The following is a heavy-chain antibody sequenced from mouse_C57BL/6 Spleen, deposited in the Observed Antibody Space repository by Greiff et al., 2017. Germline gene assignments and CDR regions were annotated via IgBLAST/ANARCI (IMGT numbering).Heavy chain of an antibody. V-gene: IGHV3-8*01. CDR2: ISYSGST. CDR1: GYSITSDY. J-gene: IGHJ4*01. Sequence: VQLKQSGPGLAKPSQTLSLTCSVTGYSITSDYWNWIRKFPGNKLEYMGYISYSGSTYDTPSLKSRISITRDTSKNQYYLQLNSVTTEDTATYYCAIYRYYYAMDYWGQGTSVTVSS. CDR3: AIYRYYYAMDY.